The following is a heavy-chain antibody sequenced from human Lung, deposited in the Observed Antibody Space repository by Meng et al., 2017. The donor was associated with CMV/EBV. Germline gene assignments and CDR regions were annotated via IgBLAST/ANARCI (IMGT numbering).Heavy chain of an antibody. CDR3: LRRSGGSV. J-gene: IGHJ1*01. Sequence: VKWRESGHALVKPSQTLSLTCAVSGDSITNHNWWAWGRQPPGKGLEWIGEIPHRGSSAYNPSLKSRVSMSIDKSKNQFSLKLTSVTAADTAVYHCLRRSGGSVWGQGTLVTVSS. V-gene: IGHV4-4*02. CDR1: GDSITNHNW. CDR2: IPHRGSS. D-gene: IGHD3-10*01.